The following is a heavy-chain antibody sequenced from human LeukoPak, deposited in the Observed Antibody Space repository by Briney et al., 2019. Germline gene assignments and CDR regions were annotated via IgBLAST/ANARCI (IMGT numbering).Heavy chain of an antibody. D-gene: IGHD3-22*01. CDR3: ARGSHDSSGYYYFDY. Sequence: SQTLSLTCTVSGGSISSGGYYWSWIRQHPGKGLEWIGYIYYSGSTYYNPSLKSRVTISVDTSKNQFSLKLSSVAAADTAVYYCARGSHDSSGYYYFDYWGQRTLVTVSS. CDR2: IYYSGST. CDR1: GGSISSGGYY. J-gene: IGHJ4*02. V-gene: IGHV4-31*03.